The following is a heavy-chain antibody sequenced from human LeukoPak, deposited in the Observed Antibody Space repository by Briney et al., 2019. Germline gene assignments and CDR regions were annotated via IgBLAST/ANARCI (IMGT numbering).Heavy chain of an antibody. J-gene: IGHJ4*02. CDR3: ARDGSGPPHY. CDR2: ISPSGDIT. D-gene: IGHD3-10*01. Sequence: PGGSLRLSCAASGYTFSRHGMNWVRQAPGKGLEWVSGISPSGDITYFADSVKGRFTISRDNAKNSLYLQMNSLRAEDTAVYYCARDGSGPPHYWGQGTLVTVSS. CDR1: GYTFSRHG. V-gene: IGHV3-23*01.